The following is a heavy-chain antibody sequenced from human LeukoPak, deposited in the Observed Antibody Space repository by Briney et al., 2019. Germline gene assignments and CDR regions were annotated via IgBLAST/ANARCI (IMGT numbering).Heavy chain of an antibody. Sequence: KPSETLSLTCTVSGGSISSGSYYWSWIRQPAGKGLEWIGRIYTSGSTNYNPSLKSRVTISVDTSKNQFSLKLTSVAAADTAIYYCARGLVGGDYTDYWGQGTLVTVSS. CDR2: IYTSGST. CDR1: GGSISSGSYY. V-gene: IGHV4-61*02. D-gene: IGHD4-17*01. CDR3: ARGLVGGDYTDY. J-gene: IGHJ4*02.